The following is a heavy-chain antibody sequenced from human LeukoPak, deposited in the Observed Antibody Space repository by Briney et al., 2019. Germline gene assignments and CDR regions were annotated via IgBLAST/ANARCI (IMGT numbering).Heavy chain of an antibody. CDR1: GFMFSSYW. J-gene: IGHJ3*02. CDR3: ARDFEEQWLVRGEAFDI. CDR2: IRQDGGEG. D-gene: IGHD6-19*01. Sequence: GGSLRLSCAASGFMFSSYWMTWVRQAPGKGLEWVANIRQDGGEGYYVDSVKGRFTVSRDNAKNSLYLQMNSLRAEDTAVYYCARDFEEQWLVRGEAFDIWGQGTMVTVSS. V-gene: IGHV3-7*01.